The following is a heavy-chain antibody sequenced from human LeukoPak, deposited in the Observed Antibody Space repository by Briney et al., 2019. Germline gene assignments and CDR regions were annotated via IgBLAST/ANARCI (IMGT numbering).Heavy chain of an antibody. CDR1: GFTFSSYA. J-gene: IGHJ4*02. Sequence: GGSLRLSCAASGFTFSSYAMSWVRQAPGKGLEWVSAISGSGGSTYYADSVKGRFTISRDNSKNTLYLQMNSLRAEDAAVYYCAKDWGHSSGWYDYWGQGTLVTVSS. V-gene: IGHV3-23*01. CDR3: AKDWGHSSGWYDY. D-gene: IGHD6-19*01. CDR2: ISGSGGST.